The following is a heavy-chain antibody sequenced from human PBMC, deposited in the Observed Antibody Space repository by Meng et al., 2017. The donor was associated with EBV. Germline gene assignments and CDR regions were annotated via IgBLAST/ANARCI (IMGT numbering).Heavy chain of an antibody. CDR1: GGAFSGYY. V-gene: IGHV4-34*01. D-gene: IGHD5-24*01. Sequence: QGELQQWGAGRWKPSETLSLTCAVYGGAFSGYYWSWIRQPPGKGLEWIGEINHSGSTNYNPSLKSRVTISVDTSKNQFSLKLSSVTAADTAVYYCARGRWLQPGSYFDYWGQGTLVTVSS. J-gene: IGHJ4*02. CDR2: INHSGST. CDR3: ARGRWLQPGSYFDY.